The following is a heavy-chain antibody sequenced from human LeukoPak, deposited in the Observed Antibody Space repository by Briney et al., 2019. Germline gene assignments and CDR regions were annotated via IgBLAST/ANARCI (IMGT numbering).Heavy chain of an antibody. J-gene: IGHJ3*02. V-gene: IGHV1-2*02. CDR2: INPNSGST. CDR3: ARDLPVWDAFDI. D-gene: IGHD2-21*01. CDR1: GYTFTGYY. Sequence: ASVKVSCTASGYTFTGYYVHWVRQAPGPGLEWMGWINPNSGSTTYAQNFQGRVTMTRDTSINTAYMELSSLRFDDTAVYYCARDLPVWDAFDIWGQGTMVTVSS.